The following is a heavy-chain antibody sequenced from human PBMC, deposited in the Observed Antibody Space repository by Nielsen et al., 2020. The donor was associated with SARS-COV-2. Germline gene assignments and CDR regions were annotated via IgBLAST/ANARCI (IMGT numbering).Heavy chain of an antibody. J-gene: IGHJ4*02. V-gene: IGHV5-10-1*01. Sequence: GESLKISCKGSGYSFTNYWIAWVRQMPGKGLEWMGMIDPNDSYTNYSPSFQGHVTISADKSITTAYLQCSSLEASDTAIYYCARLIKSGIYYAIADFWGQGSLITVSS. D-gene: IGHD1-26*01. CDR1: GYSFTNYW. CDR2: IDPNDSYT. CDR3: ARLIKSGIYYAIADF.